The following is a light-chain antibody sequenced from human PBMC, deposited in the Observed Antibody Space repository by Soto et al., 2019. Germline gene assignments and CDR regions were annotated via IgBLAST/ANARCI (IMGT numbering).Light chain of an antibody. V-gene: IGLV3-21*02. CDR3: QVWDDSSNLVI. Sequence: SYELTQPPSVSVAPGQTARITCGGNNIRSKSVHWYQQRPGQAPVLVVYDYSDRPSGIPERFSGSNSGNSATLTINRVEAGDEADYYCQVWDDSSNLVIFGGGTKVTVL. CDR2: DYS. J-gene: IGLJ2*01. CDR1: NIRSKS.